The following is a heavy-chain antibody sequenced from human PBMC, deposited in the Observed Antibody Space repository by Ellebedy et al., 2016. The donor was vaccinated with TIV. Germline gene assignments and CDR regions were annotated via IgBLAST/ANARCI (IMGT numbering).Heavy chain of an antibody. CDR1: GFTFSNYA. CDR2: ISGGGDGT. J-gene: IGHJ4*02. Sequence: GESLKISXEASGFTFSNYAMTWVRQAPGKGLEWVSTISGGGDGTYYADSVKGRFTISRDNSKNTLSLQMNSLRAEDTAVYYCAKNWGDFDYWGQGTLVTVSS. D-gene: IGHD7-27*01. V-gene: IGHV3-23*01. CDR3: AKNWGDFDY.